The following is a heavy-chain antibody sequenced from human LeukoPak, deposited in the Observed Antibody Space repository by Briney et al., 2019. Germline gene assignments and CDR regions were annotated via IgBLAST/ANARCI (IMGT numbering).Heavy chain of an antibody. CDR1: GGSFSDYY. Sequence: SETLSLTCAVYGGSFSDYYWSWIRQPPGKGLEWIGEINHSGSTNYNPSLKSRVTISVDTSKNQFSLKLSSVTAADTAVYYCAGSITARLDYWGQGTLVTVSS. CDR2: INHSGST. D-gene: IGHD6-6*01. CDR3: AGSITARLDY. V-gene: IGHV4-34*01. J-gene: IGHJ4*02.